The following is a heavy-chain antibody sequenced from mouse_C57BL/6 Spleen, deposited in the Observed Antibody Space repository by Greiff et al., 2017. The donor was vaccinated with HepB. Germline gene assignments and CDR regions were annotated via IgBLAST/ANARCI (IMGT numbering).Heavy chain of an antibody. CDR2: ISSGSSTI. D-gene: IGHD1-1*01. V-gene: IGHV5-17*01. CDR3: ARGDYYGSRDYFDY. CDR1: GFTFSDYG. Sequence: EVKLMESGGGLVKPGGSLKLSCAASGFTFSDYGMHWVRQAPEKGLEWVAYISSGSSTIYYADTVKGRFTISRDNAKNTLFLQMTSLRSEDTAMYYCARGDYYGSRDYFDYWGQGTTLTVSS. J-gene: IGHJ2*01.